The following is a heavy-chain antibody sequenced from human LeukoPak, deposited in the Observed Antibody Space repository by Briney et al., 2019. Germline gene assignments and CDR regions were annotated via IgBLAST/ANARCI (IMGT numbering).Heavy chain of an antibody. CDR3: AKVEDDYAPFDY. D-gene: IGHD4-17*01. V-gene: IGHV3-30-3*01. CDR1: GFTFSSYA. J-gene: IGHJ4*02. CDR2: ISYDGSNK. Sequence: PGRSLRLSCAASGFTFSSYAMHWVRQAPGKGLEWVAVISYDGSNKYYADSVKGRFTISRDNSKNTLYLQMNSLRAEDTAVYYCAKVEDDYAPFDYWGQGTLVTVSS.